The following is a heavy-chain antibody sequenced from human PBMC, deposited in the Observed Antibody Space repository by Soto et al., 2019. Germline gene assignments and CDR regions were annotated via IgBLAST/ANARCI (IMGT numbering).Heavy chain of an antibody. J-gene: IGHJ4*02. CDR1: GETISRFT. V-gene: IGHV1-69*02. D-gene: IGHD3-3*01. Sequence: QLVQSGTEVKRPGTSVKVSCKASGETISRFTVGWVRQAPGQWLEWMGRIHDGLTQTHFVETFQGRLSFTADTGANTVYMELTNLTSADTAVYYCTTLGPWGQGTLVSVPS. CDR2: IHDGLTQT. CDR3: TTLGP.